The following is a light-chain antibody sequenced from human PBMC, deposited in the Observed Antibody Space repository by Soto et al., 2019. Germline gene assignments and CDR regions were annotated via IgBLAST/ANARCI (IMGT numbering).Light chain of an antibody. CDR2: KAS. V-gene: IGKV1-5*03. CDR1: QTVRNW. Sequence: DIQMTQSPTTLSASVGDRAIITCRASQTVRNWLAWFQQKPGEAPKLLIYKASRLESGVSSRFSGSGYETDFTLTITNLVPGDSATYFCQQYDASPLTFGQGTKLEIK. CDR3: QQYDASPLT. J-gene: IGKJ2*01.